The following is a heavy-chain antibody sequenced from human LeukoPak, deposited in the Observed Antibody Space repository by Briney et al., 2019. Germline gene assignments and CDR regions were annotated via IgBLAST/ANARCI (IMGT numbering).Heavy chain of an antibody. D-gene: IGHD3-10*01. Sequence: SQTLSLTCTVSGGSICSGDYYWSWIRQPPGKGLEWIGYIYYSGGTYYNPSLKSRVTISVDTSKNQFSLKLSSVTAADTAVYYCARGPYGSGSPLRAFDIWGQGTMVTVSS. CDR3: ARGPYGSGSPLRAFDI. CDR1: GGSICSGDYY. CDR2: IYYSGGT. J-gene: IGHJ3*02. V-gene: IGHV4-30-4*01.